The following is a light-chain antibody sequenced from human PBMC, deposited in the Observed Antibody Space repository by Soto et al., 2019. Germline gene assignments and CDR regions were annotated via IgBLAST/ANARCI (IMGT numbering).Light chain of an antibody. CDR1: QRISTY. CDR3: QQSYSTPHT. V-gene: IGKV1-39*01. Sequence: DTQMTQSPFSLSASVGDRVTITCRASQRISTYLNWYQQKPGKAPKLLIYAASSLQSGVPSRISGSGSGTEFTLTISSLQPEDFATYYCQQSYSTPHTFGQGTKLEIK. CDR2: AAS. J-gene: IGKJ2*01.